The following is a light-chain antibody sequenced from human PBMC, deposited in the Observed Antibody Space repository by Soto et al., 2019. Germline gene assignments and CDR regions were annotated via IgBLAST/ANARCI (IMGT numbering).Light chain of an antibody. CDR1: ISNIGSNT. V-gene: IGLV1-40*01. CDR2: GNS. CDR3: QSYDSSRYV. Sequence: QSALAQPPSASGTSGQRVTISCSGGISNIGSNTMNWYQQLPGTAPKLLIYGNSNRPSGVPDRFSGSKSGTSASLAITGLQAEDEADYYCQSYDSSRYVFGTGTKVTVL. J-gene: IGLJ1*01.